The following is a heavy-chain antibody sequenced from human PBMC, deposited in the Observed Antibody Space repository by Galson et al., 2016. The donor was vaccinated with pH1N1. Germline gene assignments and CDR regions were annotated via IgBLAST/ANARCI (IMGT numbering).Heavy chain of an antibody. CDR3: AKVESTSRSYFFDS. D-gene: IGHD2-2*01. CDR1: GFTLSRSV. V-gene: IGHV3-23*01. CDR2: ISSSGVNT. J-gene: IGHJ4*02. Sequence: SLRLSCAASGFTLSRSVMSWVRQAPRERPEWIPGISSSGVNTYYADSVKGRFTISRDISKNTLYLQMSGLRADDTARYYCAKVESTSRSYFFDSWGQGTQVTVSS.